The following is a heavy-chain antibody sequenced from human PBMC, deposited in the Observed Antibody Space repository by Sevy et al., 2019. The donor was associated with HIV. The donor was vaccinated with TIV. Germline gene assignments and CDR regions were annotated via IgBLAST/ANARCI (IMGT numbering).Heavy chain of an antibody. Sequence: ASVKVSCKASGYTFTSYYMHWVRQAPGQGLEWMGIINPSGGSTSYLQKFQGRVTMTRDTSTSTVYMELSSLRSEDTAVYYCAQDGYKSYYFDYWGQGTLVTVSS. D-gene: IGHD5-12*01. CDR2: INPSGGST. CDR1: GYTFTSYY. J-gene: IGHJ4*02. CDR3: AQDGYKSYYFDY. V-gene: IGHV1-46*03.